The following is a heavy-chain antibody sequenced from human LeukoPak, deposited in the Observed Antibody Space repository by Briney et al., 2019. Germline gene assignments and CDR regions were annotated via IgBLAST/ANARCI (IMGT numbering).Heavy chain of an antibody. CDR2: IYYSGST. D-gene: IGHD3-9*01. Sequence: KSSQTLSLTCTVSGGSISSGGYYWSWIRQPPGKGLEWIGYIYYSGSTYYNPSHKSRVTISVDTSKNQFSLKLSSVTAADTAVYYCARYYDILTGYPRWFDPWGQGTLVTVSS. V-gene: IGHV4-31*03. J-gene: IGHJ5*02. CDR1: GGSISSGGYY. CDR3: ARYYDILTGYPRWFDP.